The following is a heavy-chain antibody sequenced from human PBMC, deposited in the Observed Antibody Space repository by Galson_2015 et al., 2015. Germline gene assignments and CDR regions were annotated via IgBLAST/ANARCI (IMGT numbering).Heavy chain of an antibody. J-gene: IGHJ4*02. CDR3: ARVGGDIAARTWGYFDY. D-gene: IGHD6-6*01. Sequence: SLRLSCAASGFTFSSYAMHWVRQAPGKGLEWVAVISYDGSNKFYADSVKGRFTISRDNSKNTPYLQMNSLRPEDTVVYYCARVGGDIAARTWGYFDYWGQGTLVTVSS. CDR1: GFTFSSYA. CDR2: ISYDGSNK. V-gene: IGHV3-30-3*01.